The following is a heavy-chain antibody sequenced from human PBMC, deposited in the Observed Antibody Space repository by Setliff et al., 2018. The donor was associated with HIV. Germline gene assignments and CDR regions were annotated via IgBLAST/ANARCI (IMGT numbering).Heavy chain of an antibody. CDR1: GYTFTSYA. D-gene: IGHD4-17*01. CDR2: INTQTGSP. V-gene: IGHV7-4-1*02. J-gene: IGHJ5*02. Sequence: EASVKVSCKASGYTFTSYAMNWVRQAPGQGLEWMGWINTQTGSPTYAQAFTGRFVFSVDTSVTTAYLQISGLKADDTAVYYCARALYGDYGGDLNWLDPWGQGTLVTVSS. CDR3: ARALYGDYGGDLNWLDP.